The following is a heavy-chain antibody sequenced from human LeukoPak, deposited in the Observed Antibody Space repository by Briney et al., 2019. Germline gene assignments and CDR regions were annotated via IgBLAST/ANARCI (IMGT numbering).Heavy chain of an antibody. CDR3: ARRRGDGDYRPES. J-gene: IGHJ5*02. CDR2: IYYSGST. CDR1: GGSISSYY. Sequence: SETLSLTCTVSGGSISSYYWSWIRQPPGKGLEWIGYIYYSGSTNYNPSLKSRVTISVDTSKNQFSLKLSSVTAADTSVYYCARRRGDGDYRPESWGQGTLVTVSS. V-gene: IGHV4-59*01. D-gene: IGHD4-17*01.